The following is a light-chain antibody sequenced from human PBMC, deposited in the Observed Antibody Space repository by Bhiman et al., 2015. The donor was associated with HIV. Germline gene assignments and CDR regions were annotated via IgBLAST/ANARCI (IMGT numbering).Light chain of an antibody. CDR2: EDK. CDR1: SGSIASNS. J-gene: IGLJ2*01. V-gene: IGLV6-57*02. CDR3: QSYDSGNVV. Sequence: NFMLTQPHSVSESPGKTVTISCTGSSGSIASNSVQWYQQRPGSAPTTVIYEDKQRPSGVPPDRFSGSIDSSSNSASLTISGLKTEDEADYYCQSYDSGNVVFGGGTKLTVL.